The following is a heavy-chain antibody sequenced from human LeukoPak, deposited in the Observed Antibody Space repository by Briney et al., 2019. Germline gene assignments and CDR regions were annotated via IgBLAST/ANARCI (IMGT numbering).Heavy chain of an antibody. D-gene: IGHD5-24*01. CDR1: GYSFTSYW. J-gene: IGHJ4*02. CDR3: ARLDMQRWLQPLAFDH. Sequence: GESLKISCKGSGYSFTSYWIGWVRQMPGKGLEWMGIIYPGDSDTRYSPSFQGQVTISSDKSISTAYLQWSSLKASDTAMYYCARLDMQRWLQPLAFDHWGQGTLVTVSS. V-gene: IGHV5-51*01. CDR2: IYPGDSDT.